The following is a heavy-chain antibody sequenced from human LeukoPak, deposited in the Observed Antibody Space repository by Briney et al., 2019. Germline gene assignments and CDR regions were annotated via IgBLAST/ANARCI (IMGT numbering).Heavy chain of an antibody. CDR2: INTDGSST. V-gene: IGHV3-74*01. D-gene: IGHD3-16*01. CDR1: GFTFSSYW. J-gene: IGHJ4*02. Sequence: GGSLRLSCAASGFTFSSYWMHWVRQAPGKGLVWVSRINTDGSSTSYADSVKGRFTISRDNSKNTLYLQMNSLRAEDTAVYYCAKDLGGIGVDYWGQGTLVTASS. CDR3: AKDLGGIGVDY.